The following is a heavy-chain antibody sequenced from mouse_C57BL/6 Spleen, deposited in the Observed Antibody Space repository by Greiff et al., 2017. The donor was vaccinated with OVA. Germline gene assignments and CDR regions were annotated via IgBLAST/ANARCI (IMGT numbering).Heavy chain of an antibody. V-gene: IGHV1-22*01. CDR3: ARRVGSSSYYAMDY. Sequence: EVQLQQSGPELVKPGASVKMSCKASGYTFPDYNMHWVKQSHGKSLEWIGYINPNNGGTSYNQKFKGKATLTVNKSSSTAYMELRSLTSEDSAVYYCARRVGSSSYYAMDYWGQGTSVTVSS. D-gene: IGHD1-1*01. J-gene: IGHJ4*01. CDR2: INPNNGGT. CDR1: GYTFPDYN.